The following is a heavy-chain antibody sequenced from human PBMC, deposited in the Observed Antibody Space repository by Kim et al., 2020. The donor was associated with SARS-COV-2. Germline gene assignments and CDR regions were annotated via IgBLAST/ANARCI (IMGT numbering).Heavy chain of an antibody. V-gene: IGHV4-31*02. J-gene: IGHJ5*02. CDR3: ARGMVRGVIKFWFDP. D-gene: IGHD3-10*01. Sequence: PSLKGRVTISVDTSKTQFSLKLSSVTAADTAVYYCARGMVRGVIKFWFDPWGQGTLVTVSS.